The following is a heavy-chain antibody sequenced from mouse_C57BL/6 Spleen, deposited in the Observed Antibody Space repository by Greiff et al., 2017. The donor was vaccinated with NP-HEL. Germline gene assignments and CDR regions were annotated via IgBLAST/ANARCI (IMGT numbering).Heavy chain of an antibody. Sequence: EVKLHQSGPELVKPGASVKISCKASGYTFTDYYMNWVKQSHGKSLEWIGDINPNNGGTSYNQKFKGKATLTVDKSSSTAYMELRSLTSEDSAVYYCARYGSLYYYAMDYWGQGTSVTVSS. CDR1: GYTFTDYY. V-gene: IGHV1-26*01. CDR3: ARYGSLYYYAMDY. J-gene: IGHJ4*01. D-gene: IGHD6-5*01. CDR2: INPNNGGT.